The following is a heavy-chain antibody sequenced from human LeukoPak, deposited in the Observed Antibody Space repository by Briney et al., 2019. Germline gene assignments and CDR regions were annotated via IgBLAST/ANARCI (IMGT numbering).Heavy chain of an antibody. CDR2: IYYSGST. CDR1: GGSISSYY. Sequence: PSETLSLTCTVSGGSISSYYWSWIRQPPGKGLEWIGYIYYSGSTNYNPSLKSRVTISVDTSKNQFSLKLSSVTAADTAVYYCARHRIAVAGSYYYGMDVWGQGTTVTVSS. V-gene: IGHV4-59*01. CDR3: ARHRIAVAGSYYYGMDV. D-gene: IGHD6-19*01. J-gene: IGHJ6*02.